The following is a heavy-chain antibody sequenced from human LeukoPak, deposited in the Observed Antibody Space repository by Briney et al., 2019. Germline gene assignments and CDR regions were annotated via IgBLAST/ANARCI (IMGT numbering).Heavy chain of an antibody. CDR2: IYTSGST. Sequence: PSQTLSLTCTVSGGSISSYYWSWIRQPAGKGLEWIGRIYTSGSTNYNPSLKSRVTMSVDTSKNQFSLKLSSVTAADTAVYYCARDTATYYYDSSGYYYSGHPTFNPWGQGTLVTVSS. D-gene: IGHD3-22*01. J-gene: IGHJ5*02. CDR3: ARDTATYYYDSSGYYYSGHPTFNP. V-gene: IGHV4-4*07. CDR1: GGSISSYY.